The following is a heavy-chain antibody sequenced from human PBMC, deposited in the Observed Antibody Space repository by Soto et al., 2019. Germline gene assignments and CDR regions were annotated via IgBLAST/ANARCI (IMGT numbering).Heavy chain of an antibody. CDR3: ARALGGPGYTYGLLNY. V-gene: IGHV5-51*01. Sequence: GESLKISCKGSGYSFTSYWIGWVRQMPGKGLEWMGIIYPGDSDTRYSPSLKSRVTISVDTSKNQFSLTLSSVTAADTAVYYCARALGGPGYTYGLLNYWGRGTLVTVSS. J-gene: IGHJ4*02. D-gene: IGHD5-18*01. CDR2: IYPGDSDT. CDR1: GYSFTSYW.